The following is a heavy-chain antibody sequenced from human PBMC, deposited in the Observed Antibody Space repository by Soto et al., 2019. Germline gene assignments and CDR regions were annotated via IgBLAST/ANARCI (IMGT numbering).Heavy chain of an antibody. D-gene: IGHD2-21*02. Sequence: QVQLVESGGGVVQPGRSLRLSCAASGFTFSSYAMHWVRQAPGKGLEWVAVISYDGSNKYYADSVKGRFTISRDNSQNTLFLQMNSLRAEDTAVYYCARVGTTIFLNDAFDIWGQGTMVTVSS. CDR1: GFTFSSYA. CDR2: ISYDGSNK. CDR3: ARVGTTIFLNDAFDI. J-gene: IGHJ3*02. V-gene: IGHV3-30-3*01.